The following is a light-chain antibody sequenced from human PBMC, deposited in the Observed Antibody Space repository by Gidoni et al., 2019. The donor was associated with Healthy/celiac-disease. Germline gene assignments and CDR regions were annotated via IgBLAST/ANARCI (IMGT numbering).Light chain of an antibody. CDR3: YSKDSSGNNFVV. V-gene: IGLV3-10*01. J-gene: IGLJ2*01. CDR2: EDR. Sequence: SYELTQPPSVSVSPGHTARITCSGDALPKKYAYWYQKKSGQASVLGIDEDRKRPYGVPGRFSCSRLCKMANFTFSGAKVEDEADYYCYSKDSSGNNFVVFGGGTKLTVL. CDR1: ALPKKY.